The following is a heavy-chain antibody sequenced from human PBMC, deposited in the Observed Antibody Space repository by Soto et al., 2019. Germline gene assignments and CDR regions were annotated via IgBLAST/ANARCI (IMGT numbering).Heavy chain of an antibody. Sequence: PGGSLRLSCAASGFTFSHAWINWVRQAPGKGLEWVGRIKSKTDGGTTDFAAPVKTRFAISRDDSKNMVYQQMNSLKTEDTGIAVCTTDSYSTMIVVRFEYWGHGTLVNVSS. J-gene: IGHJ4*01. CDR1: GFTFSHAW. D-gene: IGHD3-22*01. CDR2: IKSKTDGGTT. CDR3: TTDSYSTMIVVRFEY. V-gene: IGHV3-15*07.